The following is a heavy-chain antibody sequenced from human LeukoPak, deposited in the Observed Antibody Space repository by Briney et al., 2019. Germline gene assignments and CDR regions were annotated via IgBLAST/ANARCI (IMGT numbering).Heavy chain of an antibody. CDR2: IYYSGST. V-gene: IGHV4-59*08. J-gene: IGHJ4*02. CDR3: ARHGSYDILTGYIDY. Sequence: SETLSLTCTVSGGSISSYYWSWIRQPPGKGLDWIGYIYYSGSTNYNPSLKSRVTISVDTSKNQFSPKLSSVTAADTAVYYCARHGSYDILTGYIDYWGQGTLVTVSS. D-gene: IGHD3-9*01. CDR1: GGSISSYY.